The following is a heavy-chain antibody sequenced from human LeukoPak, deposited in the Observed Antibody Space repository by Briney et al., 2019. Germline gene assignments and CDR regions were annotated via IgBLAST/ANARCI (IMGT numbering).Heavy chain of an antibody. CDR3: ARGCVAGTPRGDWFDP. CDR2: ISSDGGNT. J-gene: IGHJ5*02. Sequence: GGSPRLSCVASGFTFRNYRMNWVRQAPGKGLEWVSHISSDGGNTHYEDSIKGRFTISRDNVKNSLCLQMNSLRDEDTAVYYCARGCVAGTPRGDWFDPWGQGTLVTVSS. D-gene: IGHD6-19*01. V-gene: IGHV3-48*02. CDR1: GFTFRNYR.